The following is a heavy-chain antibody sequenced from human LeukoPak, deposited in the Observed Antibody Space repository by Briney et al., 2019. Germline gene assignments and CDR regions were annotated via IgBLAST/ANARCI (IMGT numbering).Heavy chain of an antibody. D-gene: IGHD3-3*01. J-gene: IGHJ6*03. CDR3: ARELVDYDFWSGYLTLDYYYYYYMDV. CDR1: GGTFSSYT. CDR2: IIPILGIA. Sequence: GASVKVSCKASGGTFSSYTISWVRQAPGQGLEWMGRIIPILGIANYAQKFQGRVTITADKSTSTAYMELSSLRSEDTAVYYCARELVDYDFWSGYLTLDYYYYYYMDVWGKGTTVTVSS. V-gene: IGHV1-69*04.